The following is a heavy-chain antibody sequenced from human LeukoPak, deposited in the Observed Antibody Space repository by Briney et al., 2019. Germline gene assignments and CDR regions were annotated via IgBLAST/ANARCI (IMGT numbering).Heavy chain of an antibody. V-gene: IGHV4-31*03. D-gene: IGHD2-15*01. CDR1: GGSISSGGYY. CDR3: ASGECSGGSCQFDY. Sequence: SQTLSLTCTVSGGSISSGGYYWSWIRQHPGKGLEWIGYIYYSGSTYYNPSLKSRVTISVDTSKNQFSLKLSSVTAADTAVYYCASGECSGGSCQFDYWGQGTLATVSS. CDR2: IYYSGST. J-gene: IGHJ4*02.